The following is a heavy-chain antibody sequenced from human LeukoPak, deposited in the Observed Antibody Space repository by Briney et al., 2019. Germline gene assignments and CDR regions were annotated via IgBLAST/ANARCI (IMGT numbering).Heavy chain of an antibody. Sequence: GGSLQISCQCSGYSFTSYWIGWARQVPGKGLEWMGIIYPGDSDTTYSPSFQGQVTISADKSTSTAYLHWGSLKASDTAMYYCASRSRWLSLSPQPDGFDVWGQGTMVTVSS. CDR3: ASRSRWLSLSPQPDGFDV. J-gene: IGHJ3*01. CDR2: IYPGDSDT. V-gene: IGHV5-51*01. D-gene: IGHD5-24*01. CDR1: GYSFTSYW.